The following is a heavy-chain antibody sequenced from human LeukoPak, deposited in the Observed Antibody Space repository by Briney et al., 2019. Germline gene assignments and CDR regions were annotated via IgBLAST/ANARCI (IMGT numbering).Heavy chain of an antibody. D-gene: IGHD3-22*01. CDR1: GGSISSGDYY. CDR3: ARYDSSGYYPLRY. CDR2: IYYSGST. Sequence: SQTLSLTCTVSGGSISSGDYYWSWIRQPPGKGLEWIGYIYYSGSTYYNPSLKSRVTISVDTSKNQFSLKLSSVTAADTAVYYRARYDSSGYYPLRYWGQGTLVTVSS. V-gene: IGHV4-30-4*01. J-gene: IGHJ4*02.